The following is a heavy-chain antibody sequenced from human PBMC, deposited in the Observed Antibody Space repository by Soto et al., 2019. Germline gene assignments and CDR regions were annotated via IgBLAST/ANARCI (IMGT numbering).Heavy chain of an antibody. Sequence: GGSLRLSCAASGCTFSSYAMSWVRQAPGKGLEWVSAISGSGGSTYYADSVKGRFTISRDNSKNTLYLQMNSLRAEDTAVYYCAKVSRSYDILTGYYGYWGQGTLVTVSS. D-gene: IGHD3-9*01. CDR3: AKVSRSYDILTGYYGY. V-gene: IGHV3-23*01. CDR2: ISGSGGST. J-gene: IGHJ4*02. CDR1: GCTFSSYA.